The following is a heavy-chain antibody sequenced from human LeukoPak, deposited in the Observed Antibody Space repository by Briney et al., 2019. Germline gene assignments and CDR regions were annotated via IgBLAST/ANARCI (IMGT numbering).Heavy chain of an antibody. V-gene: IGHV4-61*01. J-gene: IGHJ4*02. Sequence: PSETLSLTCTVSGGSISSSSYYWTWIRQPPGEGLQWIGYIFYSGSSNYNASLRSRVAISVDTSKNQFSLKLTSVTAADTAVYYCAGRAARFFDYWGQGILVTVSS. CDR1: GGSISSSSYY. CDR3: AGRAARFFDY. CDR2: IFYSGSS. D-gene: IGHD6-25*01.